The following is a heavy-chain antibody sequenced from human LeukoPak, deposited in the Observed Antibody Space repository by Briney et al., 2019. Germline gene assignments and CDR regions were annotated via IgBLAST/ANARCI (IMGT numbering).Heavy chain of an antibody. J-gene: IGHJ4*02. CDR3: ARYSSSWADDY. V-gene: IGHV3-48*01. CDR1: GFTFSTYS. D-gene: IGHD6-13*01. CDR2: ISSGSANI. Sequence: GGSLRLSCEASGFTFSTYSMNWVRQAPGKGLEWVAHISSGSANIYYADSVKGRFTISRDNAKNSLYLQMNSLRAEDTAVYYCARYSSSWADDYWGQGTLVTVSS.